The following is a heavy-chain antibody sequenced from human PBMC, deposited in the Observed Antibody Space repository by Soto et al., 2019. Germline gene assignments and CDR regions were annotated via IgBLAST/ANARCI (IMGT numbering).Heavy chain of an antibody. D-gene: IGHD6-13*01. V-gene: IGHV3-33*01. J-gene: IGHJ1*01. CDR2: IWYDGSTK. CDR3: ASVASSSSWHIPHCDH. CDR1: GFMFRSYA. Sequence: QVQLVESGGGVVQSGRSLRLSCAASGFMFRSYAMHWVRQAPGKGLEWVAGIWYDGSTKYYGDSEKGRFTISTDNYKNTLDLQMNSLRAEDTAVYYCASVASSSSWHIPHCDHWGQGTLVTVCS.